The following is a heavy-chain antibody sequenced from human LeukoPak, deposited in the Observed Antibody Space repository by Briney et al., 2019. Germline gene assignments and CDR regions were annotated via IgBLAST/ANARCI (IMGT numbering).Heavy chain of an antibody. Sequence: PGGSLRLSCAASGFTFSSYGMSWVRQAPGKGLEWVSAISGSGGSTYYADSVKGRFTISRDNSKNTLYLQMNSLRAEDTAVYYCAKAPYRDTIQLWYLFDYWGQGTLVTVSS. CDR2: ISGSGGST. CDR1: GFTFSSYG. V-gene: IGHV3-23*01. J-gene: IGHJ4*02. D-gene: IGHD5-18*01. CDR3: AKAPYRDTIQLWYLFDY.